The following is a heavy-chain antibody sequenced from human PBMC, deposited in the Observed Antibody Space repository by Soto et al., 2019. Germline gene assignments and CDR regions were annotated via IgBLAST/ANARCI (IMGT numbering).Heavy chain of an antibody. CDR3: ARDVTSYSVNDFDI. CDR2: IIPISGKA. V-gene: IGHV1-69*01. D-gene: IGHD3-9*01. Sequence: QVQLVQSGAEGKKPGSSVKVSCKASGGTFGSHALRWLRQAPGQGLVWVGGIIPISGKAIYAPRFQGRGTITTAESTNTAYMDRRSMRSEDTAMYYCARDVTSYSVNDFDIWGQGTMVTVSS. CDR1: GGTFGSHA. J-gene: IGHJ3*02.